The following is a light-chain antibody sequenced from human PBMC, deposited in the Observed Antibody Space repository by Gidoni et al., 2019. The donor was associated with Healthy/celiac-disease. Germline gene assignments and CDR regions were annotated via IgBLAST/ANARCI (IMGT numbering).Light chain of an antibody. CDR2: QDS. CDR3: QAWDSSLV. V-gene: IGLV3-1*01. J-gene: IGLJ2*01. Sequence: SYELTQPPSVSVSPGQTASITCSGAKLGDKYACWYQQKPGQSPVLVIYQDSKRPSGIPERFSGSNSGNTVTLTLSGTQAMDEADYYCQAWDSSLVFGGGTKLTVL. CDR1: KLGDKY.